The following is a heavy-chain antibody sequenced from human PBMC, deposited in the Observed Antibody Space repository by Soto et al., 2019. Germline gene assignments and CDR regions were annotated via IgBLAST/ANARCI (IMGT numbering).Heavy chain of an antibody. V-gene: IGHV4-31*03. CDR3: ARVSGDYAIYKWFDP. Sequence: PSETLSLTCTVSGGSISSCGYYWSWIRHHPGKGLEWIGYIYYSGSTYYNPSLKSRVTISVDTSKNQFSLKLSSVTAADTAVYYCARVSGDYAIYKWFDPWGQRTLVTVS. CDR2: IYYSGST. D-gene: IGHD4-17*01. CDR1: GGSISSCGYY. J-gene: IGHJ5*02.